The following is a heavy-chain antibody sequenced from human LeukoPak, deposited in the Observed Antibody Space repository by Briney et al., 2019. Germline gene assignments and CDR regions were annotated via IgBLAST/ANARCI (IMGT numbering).Heavy chain of an antibody. J-gene: IGHJ6*02. V-gene: IGHV1-46*01. CDR3: ARWWDDGSGYSYSYGMDV. D-gene: IGHD3-22*01. Sequence: ASVKVSCKASGYTLTNYYMHWVRQAPGQGLEWMGVINPSGGSTSYAQKFQGRVTMTWDTSTSTVYMELSSLRSEDTAVYYCARWWDDGSGYSYSYGMDVWGQGTTVTVSS. CDR2: INPSGGST. CDR1: GYTLTNYY.